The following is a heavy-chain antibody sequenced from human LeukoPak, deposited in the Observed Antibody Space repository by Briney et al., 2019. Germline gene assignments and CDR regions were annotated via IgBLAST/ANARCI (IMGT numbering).Heavy chain of an antibody. CDR3: AKDGSGEGQFDY. D-gene: IGHD2-15*01. V-gene: IGHV3-23*01. Sequence: PGGSLILSCAASGFTFSSYAMSWVRQAPGKGLEWVSGISGSGGSTYYADSVKGRFTISRDTSKNTLYLQMNSLRAEDTAVYYCAKDGSGEGQFDYWGQGTLVTVSS. J-gene: IGHJ4*02. CDR2: ISGSGGST. CDR1: GFTFSSYA.